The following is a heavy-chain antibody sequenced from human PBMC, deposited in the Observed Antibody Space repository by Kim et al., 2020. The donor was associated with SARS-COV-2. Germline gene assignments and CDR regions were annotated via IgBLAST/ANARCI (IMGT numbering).Heavy chain of an antibody. J-gene: IGHJ6*01. CDR1: GFTFDTYA. CDR3: AKVVVMDSYNYFYYYGMDV. CDR2: ISGNGVNK. V-gene: IGHV3-23*01. D-gene: IGHD3-22*01. Sequence: GGSLRLSCVASGFTFDTYAMSWVRQAPGKGLEWVSVISGNGVNKFYADSVRGRFTISRDNSKNTLYLQMNSLRDEDTALYYCAKVVVMDSYNYFYYYGMDVWGQGTAVSVSS.